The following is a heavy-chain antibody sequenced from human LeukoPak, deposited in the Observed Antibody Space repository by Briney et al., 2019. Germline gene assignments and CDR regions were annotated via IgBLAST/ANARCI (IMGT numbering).Heavy chain of an antibody. Sequence: GGSLRLSCAASGYTFSSYGMHWVRQAPGKGLEWVAFIRFDGSNKYYADSVKGRFTISRDNSKNTLYLQMNSLRAEDTAVYYCAKDRGYSTTWNLFDYWGQGTLVTVSS. D-gene: IGHD6-13*01. CDR2: IRFDGSNK. CDR3: AKDRGYSTTWNLFDY. J-gene: IGHJ4*02. V-gene: IGHV3-30*02. CDR1: GYTFSSYG.